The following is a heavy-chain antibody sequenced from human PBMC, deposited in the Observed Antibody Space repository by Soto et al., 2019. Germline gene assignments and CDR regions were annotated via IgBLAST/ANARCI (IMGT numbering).Heavy chain of an antibody. CDR2: VSNDGSNK. Sequence: QVQLVESGGGVVQPGRSLRLSCAASGFTFSSYVMHWVRQAPGKGLEWVAVVSNDGSNKDYADSVKGRFTISRDNSKNTLYLQMISLRAGDTAVDYCAKELLTYNRGGSPPHFDYWGQGTLVTVSS. D-gene: IGHD1-1*01. CDR3: AKELLTYNRGGSPPHFDY. CDR1: GFTFSSYV. J-gene: IGHJ4*02. V-gene: IGHV3-30*18.